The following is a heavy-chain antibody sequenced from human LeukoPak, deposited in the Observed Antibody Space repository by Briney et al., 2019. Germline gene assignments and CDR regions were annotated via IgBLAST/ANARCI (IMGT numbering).Heavy chain of an antibody. J-gene: IGHJ4*02. CDR1: GYTFTSYD. CDR3: ARGGPIVVVTAIAEGEFDY. Sequence: GASVKVSCKASGYTFTSYDINWVRQATGQGLEWMGWMNPNSGNTGYAQKFQGRVTMTRNTSISTAYMELSSLRSEDTAVYYCARGGPIVVVTAIAEGEFDYWGQETLVTVSS. D-gene: IGHD2-21*02. CDR2: MNPNSGNT. V-gene: IGHV1-8*01.